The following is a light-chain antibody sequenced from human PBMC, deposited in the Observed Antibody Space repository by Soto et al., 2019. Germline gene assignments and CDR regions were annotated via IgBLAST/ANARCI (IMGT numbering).Light chain of an antibody. Sequence: QLVLTQSSSASASLGSSVKLTCTLSSGHSSYIIAWHQQQPGKAPRYLMKLEGSGSYNKGSEVPDRFSGSSSGADRYLTISNLQFEDEADYYCETWDSNTRVFGGGTTLTVL. CDR2: LEGSGSY. CDR3: ETWDSNTRV. V-gene: IGLV4-60*02. CDR1: SGHSSYI. J-gene: IGLJ3*02.